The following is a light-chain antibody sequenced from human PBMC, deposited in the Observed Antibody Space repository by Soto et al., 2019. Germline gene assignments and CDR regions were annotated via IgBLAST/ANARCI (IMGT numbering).Light chain of an antibody. CDR1: SSDVGSYNL. CDR3: CSYAGSSTFYYV. Sequence: QSVLTQPASASGSPGQSITISCTGTSSDVGSYNLVSWYQQHPGKASKLMIYEVSKRPSGVSNRFSGSKSGNTASLTISGLQAEDEADYYCCSYAGSSTFYYVFGTGTKVTVL. CDR2: EVS. V-gene: IGLV2-23*02. J-gene: IGLJ1*01.